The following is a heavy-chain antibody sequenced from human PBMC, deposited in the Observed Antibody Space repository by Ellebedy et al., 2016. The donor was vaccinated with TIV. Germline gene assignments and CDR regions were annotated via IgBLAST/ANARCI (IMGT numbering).Heavy chain of an antibody. J-gene: IGHJ2*01. CDR2: VSPYNGNT. V-gene: IGHV1-18*01. D-gene: IGHD4-23*01. Sequence: ASVKVSXKASGYTFTNFGISWVRQAPGQGLEWMGWVSPYNGNTNYAQKFQARVTMTTDTSTGTAYMELRSLRSDDTALYFCARDSDYGGVTNHWYFNLWGRGTLVTVSS. CDR3: ARDSDYGGVTNHWYFNL. CDR1: GYTFTNFG.